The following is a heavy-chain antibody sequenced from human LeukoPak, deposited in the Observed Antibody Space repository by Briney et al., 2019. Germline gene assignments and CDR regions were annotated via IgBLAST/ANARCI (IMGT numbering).Heavy chain of an antibody. CDR2: IDPSDSYT. V-gene: IGHV5-10-1*01. D-gene: IGHD2-2*02. CDR3: ARQPTDIVVVPAAISGIDYYGMDV. Sequence: GESLKTSCKGSGYSFTSYWISWVRQMPGKGLEWMGRIDPSDSYTNYSPSFQGHVTISADKSISTAYLQWSSLKASDTAMYYCARQPTDIVVVPAAISGIDYYGMDVWGKGTTVTVSS. J-gene: IGHJ6*04. CDR1: GYSFTSYW.